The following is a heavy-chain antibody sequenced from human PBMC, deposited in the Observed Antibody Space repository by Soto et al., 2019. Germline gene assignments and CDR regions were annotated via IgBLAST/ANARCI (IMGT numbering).Heavy chain of an antibody. D-gene: IGHD3-10*01. CDR3: ARGLGSLDP. CDR2: ISANNGNT. CDR1: GYTFSNYG. Sequence: QVQLVQSGAEVKKPGASVKVSCKASGYTFSNYGITWVRQSPGQGLEWMGWISANNGNTNYAQKHHGRVTMTTDTSTSTAYMDLGSLRSDDTAVYYCARGLGSLDPWGQGTLVTVSS. V-gene: IGHV1-18*01. J-gene: IGHJ5*02.